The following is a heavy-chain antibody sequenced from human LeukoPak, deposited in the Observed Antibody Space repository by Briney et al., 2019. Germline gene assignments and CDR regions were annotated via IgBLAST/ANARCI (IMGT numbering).Heavy chain of an antibody. CDR2: INHSGST. CDR3: ARGSIAVATNWFDP. J-gene: IGHJ5*02. CDR1: GGSFSGYY. V-gene: IGHV4-34*01. Sequence: SETLSLTCAVYGGSFSGYYWSWIRQPPGKGLEWIGEINHSGSTNYNPSLKSRVTISVDTSKNQFSLKLSSVTAADTAVYYCARGSIAVATNWFDPWGQGTLVTVSS. D-gene: IGHD6-19*01.